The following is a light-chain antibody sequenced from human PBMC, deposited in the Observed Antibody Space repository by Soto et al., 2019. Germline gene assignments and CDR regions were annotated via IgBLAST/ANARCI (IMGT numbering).Light chain of an antibody. V-gene: IGKV3-20*01. J-gene: IGKJ1*01. Sequence: EIVLTQSPGTLSLSPWERATLSCRASQSVPRSYLAWYQQKPGQAPRLLIYGASSRATGISDRFSGSGSGTDFTLTISRLEPEDFAVYYCHHYGSSSWTFGQGTKVDIK. CDR1: QSVPRSY. CDR2: GAS. CDR3: HHYGSSSWT.